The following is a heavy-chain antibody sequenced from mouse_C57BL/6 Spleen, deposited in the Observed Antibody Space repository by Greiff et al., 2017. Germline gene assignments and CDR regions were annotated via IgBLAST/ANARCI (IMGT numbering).Heavy chain of an antibody. CDR3: TSPLLRYPPWYFDV. Sequence: EVMLVESGGGLVQPGGSMKLSCAASGFTFSDAWMDWVRQSPEKGLEWVAEIRNKANNHATYYAESVKGRFTISRDDSKSSVYLQMNSLRAEDTGIYYCTSPLLRYPPWYFDVWGTGTTVTVSS. CDR1: GFTFSDAW. J-gene: IGHJ1*03. V-gene: IGHV6-6*01. CDR2: IRNKANNHAT. D-gene: IGHD1-1*01.